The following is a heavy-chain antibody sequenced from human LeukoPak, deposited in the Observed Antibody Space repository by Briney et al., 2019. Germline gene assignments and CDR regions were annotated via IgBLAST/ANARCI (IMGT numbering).Heavy chain of an antibody. CDR2: ISSSSSYI. D-gene: IGHD3-22*01. V-gene: IGHV3-21*01. Sequence: PGGSLRLSCAASGFTFSTYAMSWVRQAPGKGLEWVSSISSSSSYIYYADSVKGRFTISRDNAKNSLYLQMNSLRAEDTAVYYCARDDSSGYSDAFDIWGQGTMVTVSS. CDR1: GFTFSTYA. CDR3: ARDDSSGYSDAFDI. J-gene: IGHJ3*02.